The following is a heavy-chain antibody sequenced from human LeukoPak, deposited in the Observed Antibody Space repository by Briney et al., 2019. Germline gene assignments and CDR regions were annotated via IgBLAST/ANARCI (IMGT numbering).Heavy chain of an antibody. V-gene: IGHV4-34*01. CDR2: INHSGST. J-gene: IGHJ4*02. CDR1: GGSFSGYY. Sequence: SDTLSLTCAVYGGSFSGYYWSWIRQPPGKGLEWIGEINHSGSTNYKPSLKSRVTISVDTSKNQFSQKLSSVTAADTAVYYCARREYWGQGTLVTVSS. CDR3: ARREY. D-gene: IGHD5-24*01.